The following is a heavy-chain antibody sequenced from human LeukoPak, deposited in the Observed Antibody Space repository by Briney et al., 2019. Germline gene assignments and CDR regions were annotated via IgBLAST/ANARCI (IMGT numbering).Heavy chain of an antibody. D-gene: IGHD1-26*01. CDR2: INPSGGST. J-gene: IGHJ4*02. Sequence: ASVTVSCKASGYTFTSYYMHWVRQAPGQGLGWMGIINPSGGSTSYAQKFQGRVTMTRDTSANTAYMELSSLTSGDAAVYYCVRDRGKFLLAYWGQGTLVTVSS. CDR3: VRDRGKFLLAY. CDR1: GYTFTSYY. V-gene: IGHV1-46*01.